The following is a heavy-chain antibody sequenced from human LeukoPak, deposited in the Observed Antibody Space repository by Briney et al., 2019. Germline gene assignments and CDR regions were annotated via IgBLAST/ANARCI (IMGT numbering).Heavy chain of an antibody. D-gene: IGHD1-1*01. CDR1: GDSISSSSYY. J-gene: IGHJ4*02. CDR3: VSALLEIGAL. V-gene: IGHV4-39*01. Sequence: SETLSLTCTVSGDSISSSSYYWGWIRQPPGKGLEWIGSIYYSGSTYYNPSLKSRVTISVDTSKNQFSLKLSSVTAADTAVYYCVSALLEIGALWGQGTLVTVSS. CDR2: IYYSGST.